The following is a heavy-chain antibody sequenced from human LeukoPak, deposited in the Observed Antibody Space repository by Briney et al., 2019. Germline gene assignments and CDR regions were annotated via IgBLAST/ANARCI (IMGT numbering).Heavy chain of an antibody. V-gene: IGHV1-2*06. CDR2: INPNSGGT. Sequence: ASVKVSCKASGYTFTAYHMYWVRQAPGQGVECMGRINPNSGGTNYAQKFQGRVTMTRDTSISTAYMELSRLRSDDTAVYYCATSSEGGYSYGSDIDYWGQGTLVTVSS. CDR1: GYTFTAYH. J-gene: IGHJ4*02. D-gene: IGHD5-18*01. CDR3: ATSSEGGYSYGSDIDY.